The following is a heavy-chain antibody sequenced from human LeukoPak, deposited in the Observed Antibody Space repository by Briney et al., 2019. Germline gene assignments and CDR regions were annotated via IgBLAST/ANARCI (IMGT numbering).Heavy chain of an antibody. CDR2: INHSGST. CDR3: ARGYYYGSGSSEN. V-gene: IGHV4-34*01. J-gene: IGHJ4*02. D-gene: IGHD3-10*01. CDR1: GGSFSGYY. Sequence: PSETLSLTCAVYGGSFSGYYWSWIRQPPGKGLEWIGEINHSGSTNYNPSLKSRVTISVDTSKNQFSLQLSSVTAADTAVYYCARGYYYGSGSSENWGQGTLVTVSS.